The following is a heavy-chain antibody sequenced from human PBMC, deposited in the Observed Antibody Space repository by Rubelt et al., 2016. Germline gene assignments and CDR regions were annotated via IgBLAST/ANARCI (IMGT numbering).Heavy chain of an antibody. CDR3: ATGYSSGWYVAY. V-gene: IGHV1-3*01. CDR1: GYSFTTYS. J-gene: IGHJ4*02. Sequence: QVQLVQSGAEVKKPGASVKVSCKAAGYSFTTYSIHWVRQAPGQRLEWMGWINAGNGNAKYSQKLQGRVTITRDTSASTAYMELSSLRSEDTAIYYCATGYSSGWYVAYWGQGTLVTVSS. D-gene: IGHD6-19*01. CDR2: INAGNGNA.